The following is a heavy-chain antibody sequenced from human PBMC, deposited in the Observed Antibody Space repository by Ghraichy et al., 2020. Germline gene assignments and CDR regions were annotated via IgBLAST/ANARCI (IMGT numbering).Heavy chain of an antibody. V-gene: IGHV3-23*01. CDR3: AKSLQLVLTSLPLFDY. D-gene: IGHD6-6*01. J-gene: IGHJ4*01. CDR2: ISGRGDST. Sequence: GGSLRLSCAASGFTFSNYAMSWVRQAPGKGLEWVSAISGRGDSTYYVDSVKGRLTISRDNYKNTLFLQMNSLRAEDKAVYYCAKSLQLVLTSLPLFDYWGYGTLVTVST. CDR1: GFTFSNYA.